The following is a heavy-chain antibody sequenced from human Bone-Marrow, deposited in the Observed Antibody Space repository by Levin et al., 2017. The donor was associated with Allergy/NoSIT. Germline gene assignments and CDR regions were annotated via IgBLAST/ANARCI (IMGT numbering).Heavy chain of an antibody. J-gene: IGHJ3*02. CDR1: GFIFDDYG. CDR2: IPCNCGSP. Sequence: SLLFSCVASGFIFDDYGMSWVRQAPGPFLSFFSVIPCNCGSPGYADSVKGRFTISRDNAKNSLYLQMNSLRAEDTALYYCARDRSRFSAFDSWGQGTMVTVSS. CDR3: ARDRSRFSAFDS. V-gene: IGHV3-20*04. D-gene: IGHD3-10*01.